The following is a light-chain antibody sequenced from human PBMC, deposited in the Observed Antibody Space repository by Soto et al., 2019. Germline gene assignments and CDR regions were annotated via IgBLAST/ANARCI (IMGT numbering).Light chain of an antibody. CDR1: QGISNY. J-gene: IGKJ3*01. V-gene: IGKV1-27*01. CDR2: AAS. Sequence: DIPMTQSPSSLSASVGVRVTTTCRASQGISNYLAWYQQKPGKVPKLLIYAASTLQSGVPSRFSSSGSGTDFTLTISSLQPEDVATYYCQKYNSAPLTFGPGTKVDIK. CDR3: QKYNSAPLT.